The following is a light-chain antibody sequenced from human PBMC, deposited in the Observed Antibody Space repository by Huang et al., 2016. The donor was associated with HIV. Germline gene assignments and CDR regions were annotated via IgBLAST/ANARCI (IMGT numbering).Light chain of an antibody. Sequence: IVMTQSPATLSVSPGERATLSCRASQSVSSNLAWYQQKPGQAPRLLIYGASTRATGIPARFSGSGSGTEFTLTISSRQSEDFALYYCQQYNNWPRTFGQGTKVEIK. CDR2: GAS. CDR1: QSVSSN. CDR3: QQYNNWPRT. J-gene: IGKJ1*01. V-gene: IGKV3-15*01.